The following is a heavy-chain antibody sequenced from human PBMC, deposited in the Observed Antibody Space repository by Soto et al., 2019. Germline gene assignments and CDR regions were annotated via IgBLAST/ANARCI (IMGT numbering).Heavy chain of an antibody. CDR1: GGSFSGYY. V-gene: IGHV4-34*01. CDR3: ASGRGTTHFWFDP. Sequence: QVQLQQWGAGLLKPSETLSLTCAVYGGSFSGYYWSWIRQPPGKGLEWIGEINHSGSTNYNPSLKSRVTISVDTSKNQFSLKLSSVTAADTAVYYCASGRGTTHFWFDPWGQGTLVTVSS. CDR2: INHSGST. J-gene: IGHJ5*02. D-gene: IGHD3-16*01.